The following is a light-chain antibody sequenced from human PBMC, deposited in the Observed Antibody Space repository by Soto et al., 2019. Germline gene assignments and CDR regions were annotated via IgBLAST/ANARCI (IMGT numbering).Light chain of an antibody. J-gene: IGKJ4*01. V-gene: IGKV1-33*01. CDR1: QDISNY. Sequence: DIQMTQSPSSLSASVGDRVTITCQASQDISNYLNWYQQKPGKDPKLLIYDASNLETGVPSRFSGSVSGQDFTFTISRQQPEDIATYYCQQYDNRLLTFCGGTKVEIK. CDR2: DAS. CDR3: QQYDNRLLT.